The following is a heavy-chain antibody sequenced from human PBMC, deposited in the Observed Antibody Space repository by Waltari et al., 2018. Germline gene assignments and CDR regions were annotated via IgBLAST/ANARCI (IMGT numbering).Heavy chain of an antibody. CDR2: INPNSGNT. J-gene: IGHJ5*02. CDR1: GYTFTSYD. D-gene: IGHD6-6*01. Sequence: QVQLVQSGAEVKKPGASVKVSCKASGYTFTSYDINWVRQATGQGREWMGWINPNSGNTGYAQKFQGRVTMTRNTSISTAYMELSSLRAEDTAVYYWARGGGIAARPFHNWFDPWGQGTLVTVSS. V-gene: IGHV1-8*01. CDR3: ARGGGIAARPFHNWFDP.